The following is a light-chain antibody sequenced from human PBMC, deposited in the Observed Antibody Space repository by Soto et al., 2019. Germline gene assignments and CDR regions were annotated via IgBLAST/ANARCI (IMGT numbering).Light chain of an antibody. V-gene: IGLV1-51*01. CDR2: DNG. CDR3: GTWDTSLSAYV. J-gene: IGLJ1*01. Sequence: QSVLTQPPSVSAAPGQKVTISCSGSSSNIGYNFVSWYQHLPGTAPKLLSYDNGKRPPGISDRFSGSKSGTSATLDIAGLHTGEEADYYCGTWDTSLSAYVFGPGTKVTV. CDR1: SSNIGYNF.